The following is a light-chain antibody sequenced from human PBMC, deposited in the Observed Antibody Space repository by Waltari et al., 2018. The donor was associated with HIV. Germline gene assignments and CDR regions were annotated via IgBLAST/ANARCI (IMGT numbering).Light chain of an antibody. CDR2: GAS. CDR1: QSVRSN. Sequence: EIMMTQSPATLSVPPGEGATLSCRASQSVRSNLAWYQQKPGQAPRLLIYGASTRATGGPARFSGSGSVTEFTLTISSLQSENFAVYYCQQYNTWPPATFGQGTKVELK. J-gene: IGKJ2*01. CDR3: QQYNTWPPAT. V-gene: IGKV3-15*01.